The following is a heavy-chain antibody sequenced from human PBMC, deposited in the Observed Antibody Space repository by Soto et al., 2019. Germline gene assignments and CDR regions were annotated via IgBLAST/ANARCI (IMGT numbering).Heavy chain of an antibody. Sequence: EVQLLESGGGLVQPGGSLRLSCAASGFTFSSYAMSWVRQAPGKGLEWVSAISGSGGSTYYADSVKGRFTISRDNSKNTLYLQMNSLRAEDTAVYYCARRIAARRDYYYGMDVWGQGTTVTVSS. CDR1: GFTFSSYA. CDR2: ISGSGGST. J-gene: IGHJ6*02. V-gene: IGHV3-23*01. CDR3: ARRIAARRDYYYGMDV. D-gene: IGHD6-6*01.